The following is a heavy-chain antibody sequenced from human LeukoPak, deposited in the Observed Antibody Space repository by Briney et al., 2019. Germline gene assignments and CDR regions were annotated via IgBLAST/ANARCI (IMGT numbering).Heavy chain of an antibody. J-gene: IGHJ4*02. CDR3: AKDRVLIVVVPAALSD. V-gene: IGHV3-23*01. CDR2: ISGSGGST. CDR1: GSTFDDYA. Sequence: GRSLRLSCAASGSTFDDYAMHWVRQAPGKGLEWVSAISGSGGSTYYADSVKGRFTISRDNSKNTLYLQMNSLRAEDTAVYYCAKDRVLIVVVPAALSDWGQGTLVTVSS. D-gene: IGHD2-2*01.